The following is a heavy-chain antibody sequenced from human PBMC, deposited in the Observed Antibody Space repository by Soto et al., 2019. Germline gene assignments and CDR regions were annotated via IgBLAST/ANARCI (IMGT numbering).Heavy chain of an antibody. CDR2: ISYDGSNK. V-gene: IGHV3-30-3*01. Sequence: AGGSLRLSCAASGFTFSSYAMHWVRQAPGKGLEWVAVISYDGSNKYYADSVKVRFTISRDNSKNTLYLQMTSLRAEDTAVYYCARDSGDFRFDYWYQGTLVTVSS. D-gene: IGHD3-3*01. CDR3: ARDSGDFRFDY. J-gene: IGHJ4*02. CDR1: GFTFSSYA.